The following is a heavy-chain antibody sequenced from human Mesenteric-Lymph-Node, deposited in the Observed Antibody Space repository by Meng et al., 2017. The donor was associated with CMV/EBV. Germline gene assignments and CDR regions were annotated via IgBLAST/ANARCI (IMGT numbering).Heavy chain of an antibody. CDR2: IHSRGDT. Sequence: GESLKISCAASGFSVSTYYMNWVRQAPGKGLEWVSVIHSRGDTDYADSVKGRFTISRDNSKNTLYLQMNSLRDEDTAMYYCANSEASSDSWRGWGRGTLVTVSS. CDR3: ANSEASSDSWRG. D-gene: IGHD3/OR15-3a*01. CDR1: GFSVSTYY. J-gene: IGHJ4*02. V-gene: IGHV3-66*03.